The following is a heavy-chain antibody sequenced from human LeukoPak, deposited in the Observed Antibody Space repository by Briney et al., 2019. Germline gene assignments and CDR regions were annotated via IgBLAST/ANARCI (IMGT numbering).Heavy chain of an antibody. J-gene: IGHJ4*02. V-gene: IGHV3-73*01. Sequence: GGSLRLSCAASGFIFSDSAVHWVRQASGKGLEWVGRIRSKANSYDTTFAASVKGRFTISRDDSKNTAYLQMNSLKTENTAVYYCTRRVDTSIWDPFDYWGQGSLVTVSS. CDR3: TRRVDTSIWDPFDY. CDR2: IRSKANSYDT. CDR1: GFIFSDSA. D-gene: IGHD6-13*01.